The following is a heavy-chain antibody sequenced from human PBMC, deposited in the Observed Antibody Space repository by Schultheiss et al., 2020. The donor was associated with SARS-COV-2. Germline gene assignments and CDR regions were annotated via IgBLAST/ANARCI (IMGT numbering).Heavy chain of an antibody. Sequence: GGSLRLSCAASGFTFDDYGMSWVRQAPGKGLEWVSGINWNGGSTGYADSVKGRFTISRDNSKNTLDLQMNSLRAEEAAVYYCARGSSSWYWFDHWGQGTLVTVSS. J-gene: IGHJ5*02. CDR1: GFTFDDYG. CDR3: ARGSSSWYWFDH. CDR2: INWNGGST. D-gene: IGHD6-13*01. V-gene: IGHV3-20*04.